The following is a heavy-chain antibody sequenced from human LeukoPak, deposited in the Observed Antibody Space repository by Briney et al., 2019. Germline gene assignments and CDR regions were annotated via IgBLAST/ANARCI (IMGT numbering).Heavy chain of an antibody. CDR2: GGSGSPT. J-gene: IGHJ4*02. D-gene: IGHD4-17*01. Sequence: GGSGSPTYYADSVKGRFTISRDNAKNSLFLQMNSLRAEDTAVYYCARLRSPTDYWGQGTLVTVSS. V-gene: IGHV3-48*03. CDR3: ARLRSPTDY.